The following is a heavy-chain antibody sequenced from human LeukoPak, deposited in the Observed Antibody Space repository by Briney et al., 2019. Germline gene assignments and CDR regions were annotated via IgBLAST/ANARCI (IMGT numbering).Heavy chain of an antibody. CDR1: GFTFSSYA. Sequence: GGSLRLSCVASGFTFSSYAMSWVRQAPGKGLEWVSGISDSAGSTYYADSVKGRFTISRDNSKNTLYLQMNSLRAGDTAVYYCAKWGYCSGGSCQLTQYFQHWGRGTLVTVSS. CDR3: AKWGYCSGGSCQLTQYFQH. D-gene: IGHD2-15*01. J-gene: IGHJ1*01. CDR2: ISDSAGST. V-gene: IGHV3-23*01.